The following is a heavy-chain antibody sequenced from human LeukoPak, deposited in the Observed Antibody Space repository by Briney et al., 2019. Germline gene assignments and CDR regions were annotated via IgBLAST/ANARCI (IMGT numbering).Heavy chain of an antibody. CDR2: IIGSSGDT. CDR3: AKGAYDYIEMGYFDY. CDR1: GFSFSNFA. J-gene: IGHJ4*02. D-gene: IGHD5-12*01. Sequence: GASLRLSCAASGFSFSNFAMSWVRQAPGKGLEWVSLIIGSSGDTFYADSVKGRFTISRDNSKNRLYLQMNSLRAEVTALYYCAKGAYDYIEMGYFDYWGQGTLVTVSS. V-gene: IGHV3-23*01.